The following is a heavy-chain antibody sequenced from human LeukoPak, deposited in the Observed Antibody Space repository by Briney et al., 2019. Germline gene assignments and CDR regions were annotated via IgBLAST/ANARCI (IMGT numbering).Heavy chain of an antibody. CDR2: IRYDGNDK. Sequence: GGSLRLSCAASGFTFSYYGMHWVRQAPGKRLEWVAFIRYDGNDKYYADSVKGRSTISRDTSRNTLYLQMNSLRAEDTAVYYCAKDLMRDRWFGESWGQGTLVTVSS. D-gene: IGHD3-10*01. J-gene: IGHJ5*02. CDR1: GFTFSYYG. V-gene: IGHV3-30*02. CDR3: AKDLMRDRWFGES.